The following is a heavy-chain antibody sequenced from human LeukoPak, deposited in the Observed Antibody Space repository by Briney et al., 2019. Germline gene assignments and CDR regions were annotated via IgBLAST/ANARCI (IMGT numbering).Heavy chain of an antibody. CDR2: ISSSSSYI. CDR1: GFTFSSYS. V-gene: IGHV3-21*01. Sequence: GGSLRLSCAASGFTFSSYSMNWVRQAPGKGLEWVSSISSSSSYIYYADSVKGRFTISRDNAKNSLYLQMNSLRAEDTAVYYCARDLVATMGVNYFDYWGQGTLVTVSS. J-gene: IGHJ4*02. CDR3: ARDLVATMGVNYFDY. D-gene: IGHD5-12*01.